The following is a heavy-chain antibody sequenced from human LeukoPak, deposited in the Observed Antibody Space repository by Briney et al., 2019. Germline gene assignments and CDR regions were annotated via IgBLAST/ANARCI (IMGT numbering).Heavy chain of an antibody. D-gene: IGHD1-26*01. CDR1: GGSVSSGSYY. V-gene: IGHV4-61*01. CDR3: ARELVGATTRLDY. Sequence: SETLSLTCTVSGGSVSSGSYYWSWIRQPPGKGLEWIGYIYYSGSTNYNPSLKSRFTISVDTSKNQFSLKLSSVTAADTAVYYCARELVGATTRLDYWGQGTLVTVSS. J-gene: IGHJ4*02. CDR2: IYYSGST.